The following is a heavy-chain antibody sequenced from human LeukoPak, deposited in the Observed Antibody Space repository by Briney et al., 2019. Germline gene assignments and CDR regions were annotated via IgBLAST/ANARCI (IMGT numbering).Heavy chain of an antibody. CDR1: GGSISSSSYY. CDR3: ARQKYNWNEDAFDI. Sequence: PSETLSLTCTVSGGSISSSSYYWGWIRQPPGKGLEWIGSIYYSGSTYYNPSLKSRVTISVDTSKHQFSLKLNSVTAADTAVYYCARQKYNWNEDAFDIWGQGTVVTVSS. J-gene: IGHJ3*02. CDR2: IYYSGST. V-gene: IGHV4-39*07. D-gene: IGHD1-1*01.